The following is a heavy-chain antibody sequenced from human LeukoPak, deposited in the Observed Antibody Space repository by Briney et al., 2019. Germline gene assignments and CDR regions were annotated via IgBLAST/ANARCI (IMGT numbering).Heavy chain of an antibody. CDR3: ARHEAYYYGSGSSQQYYYYMDV. Sequence: GESLKISCKGSGYSFTSYWIGWVRQMPGKGLEWMGIIYPRDSDTRYSPSFQGQVTISADKSISTAYLQWSSLKASDTAMYYCARHEAYYYGSGSSQQYYYYMDVWGKGTTVTVSS. CDR1: GYSFTSYW. D-gene: IGHD3-10*01. V-gene: IGHV5-51*01. J-gene: IGHJ6*03. CDR2: IYPRDSDT.